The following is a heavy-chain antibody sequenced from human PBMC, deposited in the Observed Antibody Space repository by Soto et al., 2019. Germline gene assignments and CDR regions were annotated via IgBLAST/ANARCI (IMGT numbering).Heavy chain of an antibody. CDR1: GFSLSTSGVG. Sequence: QITLKESGPTLVKPTQTLTLTCTFSGFSLSTSGVGVGWIRQPPGKALEWLALIYWDDDKRYSPSLKSRLTITKANSKNQVVLTMTNMDPVDTATYYCAHRPAYCSGGSCYSGFDYWGQGTLVTVSS. D-gene: IGHD2-15*01. CDR2: IYWDDDK. V-gene: IGHV2-5*02. CDR3: AHRPAYCSGGSCYSGFDY. J-gene: IGHJ4*02.